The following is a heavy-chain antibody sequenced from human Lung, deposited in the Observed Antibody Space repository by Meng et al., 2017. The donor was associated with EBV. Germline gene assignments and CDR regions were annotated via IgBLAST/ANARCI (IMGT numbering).Heavy chain of an antibody. CDR2: IDKRDKKRNKYAT. CDR3: WGDLDYGAY. V-gene: IGHV3-73*02. J-gene: IGHJ4*02. CDR1: CFIFSDSP. D-gene: IGHD4/OR15-4a*01. Sequence: VHRVASGGGLVQPGGSLKISWGASCFIFSDSPMHWVRQAAGKGLEWLGRIDKRDKKRNKYATVYAASLKGRFSISRDDSKNTAYLQMDSLRTEDTAVYYCWGDLDYGAYWGQGTLVTVSS.